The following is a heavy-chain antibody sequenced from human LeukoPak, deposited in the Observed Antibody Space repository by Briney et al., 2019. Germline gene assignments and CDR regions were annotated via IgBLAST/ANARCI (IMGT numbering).Heavy chain of an antibody. Sequence: GGSLRLSCAASGFTVSSNYMSWVRQAPGKGLEWVSVIYSGGSTYYSDSVKGRFTISRDNSKNTLYLQMNSLRAEDTAVYYCARDGFSSGYPYDAFDIWGQGTMVTVSS. CDR1: GFTVSSNY. CDR2: IYSGGST. CDR3: ARDGFSSGYPYDAFDI. D-gene: IGHD3-22*01. V-gene: IGHV3-53*01. J-gene: IGHJ3*02.